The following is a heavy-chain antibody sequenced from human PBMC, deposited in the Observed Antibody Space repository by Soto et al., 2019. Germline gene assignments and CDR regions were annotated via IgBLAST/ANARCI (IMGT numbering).Heavy chain of an antibody. Sequence: VKVSCKASGGTFSSYAISWVRQAPGQGLEWMGGIIPIFGTANYAQKFQGRVTITADESTSTAYMELSSLRSEDTAVYYCAREGRPYSGYVEYYYYGMDVWGQGTTVTVSS. D-gene: IGHD5-12*01. CDR2: IIPIFGTA. CDR3: AREGRPYSGYVEYYYYGMDV. J-gene: IGHJ6*02. V-gene: IGHV1-69*13. CDR1: GGTFSSYA.